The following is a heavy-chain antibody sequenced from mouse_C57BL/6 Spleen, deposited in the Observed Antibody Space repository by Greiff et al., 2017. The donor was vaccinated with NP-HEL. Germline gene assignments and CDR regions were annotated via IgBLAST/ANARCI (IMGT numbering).Heavy chain of an antibody. D-gene: IGHD1-1*01. J-gene: IGHJ2*01. CDR2: IYPGSGNT. V-gene: IGHV1-76*01. CDR3: ARNYGRGDYFDY. CDR1: GYTFTDYY. Sequence: QVQLKESGAELVRPGASVKLSCKASGYTFTDYYINWEKQRPGQGLEWIARIYPGSGNTYYNEKFKGKATLTAEKSSSTAYMQLSSLTSEDSAVYFCARNYGRGDYFDYWGQGTTLTVSS.